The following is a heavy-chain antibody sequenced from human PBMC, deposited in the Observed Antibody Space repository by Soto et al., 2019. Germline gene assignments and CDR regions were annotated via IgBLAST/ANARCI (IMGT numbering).Heavy chain of an antibody. D-gene: IGHD3-22*01. J-gene: IGHJ4*02. CDR1: GYSFTSYW. Sequence: GESLKISCKGSGYSFTSYWIGWVRQMPGKGLEWMGIIYPGDSDTRYSPSFQGQVTISADKSISTAYLQWSSLKASDTAMYYCAXQGYYYDSSGYYYPLDYWGQGTLVTVSS. V-gene: IGHV5-51*01. CDR2: IYPGDSDT. CDR3: AXQGYYYDSSGYYYPLDY.